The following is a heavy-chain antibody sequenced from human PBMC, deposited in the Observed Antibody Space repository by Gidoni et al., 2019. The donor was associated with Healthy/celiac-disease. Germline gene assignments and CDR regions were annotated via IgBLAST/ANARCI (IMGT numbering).Heavy chain of an antibody. V-gene: IGHV3-23*01. CDR1: FSSYA. D-gene: IGHD3-22*01. Sequence: FSSYAMSWVRQAPGKGLEWVSAISGSGGSTYYADSVKDRFTISRDNSKNTLYLQMNSLRAEDTAVYYCANPVVVIPGAGNYWGQGTLVTVSS. CDR2: ISGSGGST. J-gene: IGHJ4*02. CDR3: ANPVVVIPGAGNY.